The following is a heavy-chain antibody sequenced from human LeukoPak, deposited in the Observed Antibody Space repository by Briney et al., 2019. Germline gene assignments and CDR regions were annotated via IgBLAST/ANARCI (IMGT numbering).Heavy chain of an antibody. Sequence: ASVKVSCKASGFTFTTYALHWVRQAPGKGLEYVSAISSDGGSTYYANSVKGRFTISGDNSKNTLYLQMGSLRAEDTAVYYCARWRGSKFFDYWGQGTLVTVSS. CDR3: ARWRGSKFFDY. CDR1: GFTFTTYA. D-gene: IGHD5-12*01. V-gene: IGHV3-64*01. J-gene: IGHJ4*02. CDR2: ISSDGGST.